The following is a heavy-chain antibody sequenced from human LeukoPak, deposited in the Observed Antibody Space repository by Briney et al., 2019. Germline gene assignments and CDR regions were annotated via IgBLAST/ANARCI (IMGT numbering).Heavy chain of an antibody. J-gene: IGHJ4*02. Sequence: PGGSLRLSCAASGFTFDDYAMLWVRQAPGKGLEWVSGISWNSGSIGYADSVKGRFTISRDNAKNPLYLQMNSLRAEDTALYYCAKLGSTVTTKSYFDYWGQGTLVTVSS. V-gene: IGHV3-9*01. CDR1: GFTFDDYA. CDR3: AKLGSTVTTKSYFDY. CDR2: ISWNSGSI. D-gene: IGHD4-17*01.